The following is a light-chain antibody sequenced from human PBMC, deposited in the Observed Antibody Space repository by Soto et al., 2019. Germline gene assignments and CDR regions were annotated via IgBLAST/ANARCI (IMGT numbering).Light chain of an antibody. V-gene: IGKV1-5*01. CDR3: QQYNSYSHVT. J-gene: IGKJ2*01. CDR2: DAS. Sequence: DIQMTQSPSTLSASVGDRVTITCRASQSISSWLAWYQQKPGKAPKLLIYDASSLESGVPSRFSGSRSGTEFTLTISSLQPDDFATYYCQQYNSYSHVTFGQGTKLEIK. CDR1: QSISSW.